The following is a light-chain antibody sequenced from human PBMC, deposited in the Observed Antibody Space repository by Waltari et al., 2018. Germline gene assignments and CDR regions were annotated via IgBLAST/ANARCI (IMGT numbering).Light chain of an antibody. CDR3: QSYDRSLNGHVV. Sequence: QSVLPQPPSVSGAPGQTVTISCTGSSSNLGSTSDVHWYQQLPGTAPKLLIYGNSNRPSGVPDRFSGSKSGTSASLAITGLQAEDEADYYCQSYDRSLNGHVVFGGGTKVTVL. CDR2: GNS. V-gene: IGLV1-40*01. CDR1: SSNLGSTSD. J-gene: IGLJ2*01.